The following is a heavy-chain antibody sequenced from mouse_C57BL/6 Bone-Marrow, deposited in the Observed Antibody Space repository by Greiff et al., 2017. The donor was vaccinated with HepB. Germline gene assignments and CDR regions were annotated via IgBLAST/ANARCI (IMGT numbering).Heavy chain of an antibody. CDR3: ARSGSSSGAMDY. D-gene: IGHD1-1*01. CDR2: ISSGSSTI. J-gene: IGHJ4*01. V-gene: IGHV5-17*01. CDR1: GFTFSDYG. Sequence: DVKLVESGGGLVKPGGSLKLSCAASGFTFSDYGMHWVRQAPEKGLEWVAYISSGSSTIYYAATVKGRFTISRDNAKNNLFLQMTSLRSEDTAMYYCARSGSSSGAMDYWGQGTSVTVSS.